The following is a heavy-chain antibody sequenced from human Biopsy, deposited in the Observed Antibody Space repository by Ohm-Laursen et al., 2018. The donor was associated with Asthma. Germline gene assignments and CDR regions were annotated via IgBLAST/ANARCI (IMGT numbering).Heavy chain of an antibody. J-gene: IGHJ4*02. CDR3: AKATLGDIGKDY. CDR2: ISWNSGSI. V-gene: IGHV3-9*01. CDR1: GFTFDDYG. Sequence: SLRLSCAASGFTFDDYGMHWVRQAPGKGLEWVLGISWNSGSIGYADSVKGRFTISRDNAKNSLYLQMNSLRAEDTALYYCAKATLGDIGKDYWGQGTLVTVSS. D-gene: IGHD2-21*01.